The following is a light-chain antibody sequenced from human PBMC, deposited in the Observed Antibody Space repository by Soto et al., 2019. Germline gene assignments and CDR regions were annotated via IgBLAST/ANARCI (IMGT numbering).Light chain of an antibody. Sequence: EIVLTQSPATLSLSPGERATLSCGTSQSIDSAYLAWYQQKPGLAPSLLIYGASSRATGIPDRFSGSGSGTDFTLSISRLEPEDFAVYYCQQYSSLWTFGQGTKVDIK. CDR3: QQYSSLWT. V-gene: IGKV3D-20*01. J-gene: IGKJ1*01. CDR2: GAS. CDR1: QSIDSAY.